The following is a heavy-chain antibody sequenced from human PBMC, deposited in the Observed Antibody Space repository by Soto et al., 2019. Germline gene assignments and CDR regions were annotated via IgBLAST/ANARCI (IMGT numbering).Heavy chain of an antibody. J-gene: IGHJ4*02. D-gene: IGHD5-18*01. CDR1: GFSLSNARMG. V-gene: IGHV2-26*01. CDR3: ARARGYSYDTLPDY. Sequence: SGPTLVNPPETLTLTCTVSGFSLSNARMGVSWIRQPPGKALEWLAHIFSNDEKSYSTSLKSRLTISKDTSKSQVVLTMTNMDPVDTATYYCARARGYSYDTLPDYWGQGTLVTVSS. CDR2: IFSNDEK.